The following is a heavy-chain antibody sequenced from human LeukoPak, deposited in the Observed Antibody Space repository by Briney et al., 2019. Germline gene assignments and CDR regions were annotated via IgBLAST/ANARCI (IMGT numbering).Heavy chain of an antibody. Sequence: GGSLRLSCAASGFTFSSYSMNWVRQAPGKGLEWVSYIRSSGSPIYYADSVRGRLTISRDNAKNSLYLQMNSLRDEDTAVYYCVRDPGALDFWGQGTPVTVSS. CDR2: IRSSGSPI. CDR3: VRDPGALDF. V-gene: IGHV3-48*02. J-gene: IGHJ4*02. CDR1: GFTFSSYS.